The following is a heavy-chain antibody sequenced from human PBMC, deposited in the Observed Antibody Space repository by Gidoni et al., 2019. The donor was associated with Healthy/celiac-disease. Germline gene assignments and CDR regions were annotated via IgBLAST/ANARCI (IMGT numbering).Heavy chain of an antibody. J-gene: IGHJ3*01. Sequence: QLQLQESGTGLVKPSETLSLTCPVPGGSITAGSYFWGWVRQPPGKALEWIGSLFFNGHAYYNPSLKSRVTLSIDTSKNQFSLDLTSMTAADTAVYYCARSRYYFGRLNLPTHNVFDVWGQGTMVTVSS. CDR2: LFFNGHA. CDR3: ARSRYYFGRLNLPTHNVFDV. CDR1: GGSITAGSYF. D-gene: IGHD3-10*01. V-gene: IGHV4-39*01.